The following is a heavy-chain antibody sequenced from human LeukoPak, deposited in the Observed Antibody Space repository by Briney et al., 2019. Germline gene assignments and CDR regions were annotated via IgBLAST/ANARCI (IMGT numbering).Heavy chain of an antibody. D-gene: IGHD6-19*01. CDR3: ARDPAPEYSSGWYYFDY. J-gene: IGHJ4*02. CDR2: ISGSGGGT. V-gene: IGHV3-23*01. Sequence: GGSLRLSCAASGFTFSSYAMSWVRQAPGKGLEWVSAISGSGGGTYYADSVKGRFTISRDNSKNTLYLQMNSLRAEDTAVYYCARDPAPEYSSGWYYFDYWGQGTLVTVSS. CDR1: GFTFSSYA.